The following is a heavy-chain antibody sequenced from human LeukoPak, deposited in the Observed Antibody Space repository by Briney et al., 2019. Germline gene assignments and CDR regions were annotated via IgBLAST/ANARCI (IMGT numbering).Heavy chain of an antibody. CDR2: ISYSGST. D-gene: IGHD3-22*01. V-gene: IGHV4-39*07. J-gene: IGHJ5*02. CDR1: GVSISSSSYY. Sequence: SETLSLTCTVSGVSISSSSYYWGWIRQPPGKGLEWIASISYSGSTYYNPSLKSRVTISVDTSKNQCSLKLSSVTAADTAVYYCARDSSGYFSYNWFDPWGQGTLVTVSS. CDR3: ARDSSGYFSYNWFDP.